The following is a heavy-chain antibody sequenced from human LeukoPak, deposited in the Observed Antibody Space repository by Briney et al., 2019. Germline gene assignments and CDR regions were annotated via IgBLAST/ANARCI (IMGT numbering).Heavy chain of an antibody. Sequence: GESLKISCKGSGYFFTTYWIGWVRQMPGKGLEWMGIIYPGDSDTRYSPSFQGQVTISADKSISTAYLQWSSLKASGTAMYYCARQTGYSSAWYGDYWGQGTLVTVSS. D-gene: IGHD6-19*01. CDR1: GYFFTTYW. J-gene: IGHJ4*02. CDR2: IYPGDSDT. CDR3: ARQTGYSSAWYGDY. V-gene: IGHV5-51*01.